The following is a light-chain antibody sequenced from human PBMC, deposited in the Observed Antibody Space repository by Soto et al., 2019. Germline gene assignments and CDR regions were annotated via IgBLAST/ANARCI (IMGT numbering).Light chain of an antibody. CDR2: RDH. CDR3: AAWDDSLNGYVV. CDR1: RYNIGSNT. J-gene: IGLJ2*01. Sequence: QSVLTQPPSASGTPGQRVTISCSGSRYNIGSNTVNWYQQVPGTAPRLLIHRDHQRPSGVPDRFSGSKSGTSASLAISGLQSEDEADYYCAAWDDSLNGYVVFGGGTNATVL. V-gene: IGLV1-44*01.